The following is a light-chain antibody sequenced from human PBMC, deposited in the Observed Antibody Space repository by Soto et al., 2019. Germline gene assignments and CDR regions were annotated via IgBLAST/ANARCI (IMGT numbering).Light chain of an antibody. V-gene: IGLV2-14*01. CDR1: SSDVGGYNY. CDR3: SSYTSSSTKV. Sequence: QSALTQPASVSGSPGQSITISCTGTSSDVGGYNYVSWYQQHPGKAPKLMIYEVSNRPSGVSNRFSGSKSGNTASLTISGLPDEDEADYYCSSYTSSSTKVFGTGTKLTVL. CDR2: EVS. J-gene: IGLJ1*01.